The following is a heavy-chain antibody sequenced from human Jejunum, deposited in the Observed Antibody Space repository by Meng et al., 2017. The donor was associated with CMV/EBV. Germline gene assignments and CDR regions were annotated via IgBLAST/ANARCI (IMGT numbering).Heavy chain of an antibody. CDR2: VSISGDPT. Sequence: FPFPPFAMTWIRPAPGRGLEWVSTVSISGDPTYHAASVQGRFTTSRDNSKNTLFLQMDSLRVDDTATYYCAKESSGWTSGDYYDHWGQGTKVTVSS. CDR3: AKESSGWTSGDYYDH. V-gene: IGHV3-23*01. CDR1: FPFPPFA. D-gene: IGHD6-19*01. J-gene: IGHJ4*02.